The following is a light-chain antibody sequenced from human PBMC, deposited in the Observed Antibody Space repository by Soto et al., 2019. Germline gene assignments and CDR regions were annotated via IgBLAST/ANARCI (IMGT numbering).Light chain of an antibody. J-gene: IGKJ2*01. Sequence: DMQMTQSPSTLSASVGDRVTITCRASQSISNSLAWYQQKPGRAPKLLIYKASTLQSGVPSRFSGRGSGTEFTLTVSSVQPDDFATYCCQEYNSYSRYTFGQGTRLDIK. CDR3: QEYNSYSRYT. CDR2: KAS. V-gene: IGKV1-5*03. CDR1: QSISNS.